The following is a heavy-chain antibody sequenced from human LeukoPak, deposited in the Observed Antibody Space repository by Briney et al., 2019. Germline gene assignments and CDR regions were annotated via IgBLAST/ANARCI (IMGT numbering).Heavy chain of an antibody. CDR3: ARSNLAYCGGDCYSYYFDY. D-gene: IGHD2-21*02. V-gene: IGHV1-69*05. CDR1: GGTFSSYA. CDR2: IIPIFGTA. Sequence: SVKVSCKASGGTFSSYAISWVRQAPGQGLEWMGGIIPIFGTANYAQKFQGRVTITTDESTSTAYMELSSLRSEDTAAYYCARSNLAYCGGDCYSYYFDYWGQGTLVTVSS. J-gene: IGHJ4*02.